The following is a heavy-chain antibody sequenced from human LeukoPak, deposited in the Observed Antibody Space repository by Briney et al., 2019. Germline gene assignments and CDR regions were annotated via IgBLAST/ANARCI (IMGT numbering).Heavy chain of an antibody. D-gene: IGHD1-26*01. CDR1: GGTFSSYA. V-gene: IGHV1-69*13. CDR3: ATSFIVGATRWFDP. J-gene: IGHJ5*02. CDR2: IIPIFGTA. Sequence: ASVKVSCKASGGTFSSYAISWVRQAPGQGLEWMGGIIPIFGTANYAQKFQGRVTITADESTSTAYMELSSLRSEDTAVYYCATSFIVGATRWFDPWGQGTLVTASS.